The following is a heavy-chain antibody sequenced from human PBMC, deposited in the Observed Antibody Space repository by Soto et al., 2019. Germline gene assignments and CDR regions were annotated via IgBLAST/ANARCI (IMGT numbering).Heavy chain of an antibody. CDR3: ARSMVRGSLSAFDV. V-gene: IGHV3-30-3*01. J-gene: IGHJ3*01. D-gene: IGHD3-10*01. CDR2: VSFDGGNS. Sequence: LRLSCAASGFSFDTYAMHWVRQTPGKGLEWVAVVSFDGGNSYSADSVKGRLTVSRDNSKNTLYLQLNSLKAEDTAVYYCARSMVRGSLSAFDVWGQGTTVTVSS. CDR1: GFSFDTYA.